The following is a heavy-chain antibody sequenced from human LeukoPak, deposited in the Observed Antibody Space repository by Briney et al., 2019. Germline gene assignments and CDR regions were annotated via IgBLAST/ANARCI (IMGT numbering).Heavy chain of an antibody. CDR2: FDPEDGET. Sequence: ASVKVSCKVSGYTLTELSMHWVRQAPRKGLEWMGGFDPEDGETIYAQKFQGRVTMTEDTSTDTAYMELSSLRSEDTAVYYCATDSEKRGRYYYYGMDVWGQGTTVTVSS. CDR1: GYTLTELS. V-gene: IGHV1-24*01. J-gene: IGHJ6*02. CDR3: ATDSEKRGRYYYYGMDV. D-gene: IGHD1-26*01.